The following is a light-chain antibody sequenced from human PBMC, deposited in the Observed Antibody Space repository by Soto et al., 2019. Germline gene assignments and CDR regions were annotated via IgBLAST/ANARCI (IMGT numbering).Light chain of an antibody. V-gene: IGLV2-8*01. CDR1: SSDS. Sequence: QSALTQPPSASGSPGQSVTISCTGTSSDSVSWYQQHPGEAPKLIISDVSKRPSGVPDRFSGSKSGNTASLTVSGLQAEDEADYYCSSDAGRYSVVFGGGTKVTVL. CDR3: SSDAGRYSVV. J-gene: IGLJ2*01. CDR2: DVS.